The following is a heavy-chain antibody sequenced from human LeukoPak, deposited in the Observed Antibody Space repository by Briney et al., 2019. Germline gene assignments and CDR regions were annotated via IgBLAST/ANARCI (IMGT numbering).Heavy chain of an antibody. CDR1: GGSISSYY. CDR3: ARDHVYYDILTNLPGYYYGMDV. Sequence: PSETLSLTCTVSGGSISSYYWSWIRQPAGKGLEWIGRIYTSGSTNYNPSLKSRVTMSVDTSKNQFSLKLSSVTAADTAVYYCARDHVYYDILTNLPGYYYGMDVWGQGTTVTVSS. J-gene: IGHJ6*02. D-gene: IGHD3-9*01. V-gene: IGHV4-4*07. CDR2: IYTSGST.